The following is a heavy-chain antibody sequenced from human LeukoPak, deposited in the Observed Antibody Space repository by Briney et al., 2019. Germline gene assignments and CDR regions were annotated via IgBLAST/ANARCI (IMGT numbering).Heavy chain of an antibody. J-gene: IGHJ4*02. CDR3: ARDGAKMATLPHFDY. D-gene: IGHD5-24*01. V-gene: IGHV3-48*03. CDR2: ISSRGSTI. Sequence: GGSLRLSCAASGFTFSGYEMNWVRQAPGKGLEWISYISSRGSTIYYADSVKGRFTISRDNAKNSLYLQMNSLRAEDTAVYYCARDGAKMATLPHFDYWGQGTLVTVSS. CDR1: GFTFSGYE.